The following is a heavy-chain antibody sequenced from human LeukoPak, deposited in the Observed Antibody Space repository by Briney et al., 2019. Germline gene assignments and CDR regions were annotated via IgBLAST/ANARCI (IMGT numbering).Heavy chain of an antibody. V-gene: IGHV4-31*03. CDR3: ARESVAGTSFDY. CDR2: IYYSGST. CDR1: GGSISSGGYY. J-gene: IGHJ4*02. D-gene: IGHD6-19*01. Sequence: SETLSLTCTVSGGSISSGGYYWSWIRQHPGKGLEWIGYIYYSGSTYHNPSLKSRVTISVDTSKNQFSLKLSSVTAADTAVYYCARESVAGTSFDYWGQGTLVTVSS.